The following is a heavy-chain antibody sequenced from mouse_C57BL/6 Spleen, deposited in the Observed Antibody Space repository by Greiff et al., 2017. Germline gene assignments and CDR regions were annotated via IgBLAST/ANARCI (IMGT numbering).Heavy chain of an antibody. J-gene: IGHJ4*01. Sequence: EVKLMESGPGLVKPSQSLSLTCSVTGYSITSGYYWNWIRQFPGNKLEWMGYISYDGSNNYNPSLKNRISITRDTSKNQFFLKLNSVTTEDTATYYCARGGTYYSNLRAMDYWGQGTSVTVSS. D-gene: IGHD2-5*01. CDR3: ARGGTYYSNLRAMDY. CDR2: ISYDGSN. V-gene: IGHV3-6*01. CDR1: GYSITSGYY.